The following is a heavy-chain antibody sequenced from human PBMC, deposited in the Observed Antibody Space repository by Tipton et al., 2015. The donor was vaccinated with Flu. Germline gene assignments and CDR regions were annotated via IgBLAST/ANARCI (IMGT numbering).Heavy chain of an antibody. CDR1: GGSLSGYY. D-gene: IGHD2/OR15-2a*01. J-gene: IGHJ3*01. Sequence: TLSLTCAVYGGSLSGYYLSWIRQPPGKGLEWIGEINHIGGSNYNPSLKSRVAISVDKSRNQFSLKLTSVTAADTAVYYCARVSKHFDDVLDVWGQGTMVTVSS. CDR2: INHIGGS. CDR3: ARVSKHFDDVLDV. V-gene: IGHV4-34*01.